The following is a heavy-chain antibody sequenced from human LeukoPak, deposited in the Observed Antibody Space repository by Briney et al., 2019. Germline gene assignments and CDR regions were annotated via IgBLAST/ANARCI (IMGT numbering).Heavy chain of an antibody. J-gene: IGHJ5*02. V-gene: IGHV1-69*04. Sequence: GSSVKVSCKASGGTFSSYAISWVRQAPGQGLEWIGRIIPILGIANYAQKFQGRVTITADKSTSTAYTELSSLRSEDTAVYYCARDSIPYSSGWSRFDPWGQGTLVTVSS. CDR2: IIPILGIA. CDR1: GGTFSSYA. CDR3: ARDSIPYSSGWSRFDP. D-gene: IGHD6-19*01.